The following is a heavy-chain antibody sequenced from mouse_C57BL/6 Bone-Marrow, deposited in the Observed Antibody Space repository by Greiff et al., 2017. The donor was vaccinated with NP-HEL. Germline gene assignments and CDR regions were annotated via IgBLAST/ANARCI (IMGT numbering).Heavy chain of an antibody. CDR3: ARGGIYYDYAWFAY. CDR2: INPGSGGT. CDR1: GYAFTNYL. Sequence: LQQSGAELVRPGTSVKVSCQASGYAFTNYLIEWVKQRPGQGLEWIGVINPGSGGTNYNEKFKGKATLTADKSSSTAYMQLSSLTSEDSAVYFCARGGIYYDYAWFAYWGQGTLVTVSA. V-gene: IGHV1-54*01. D-gene: IGHD2-4*01. J-gene: IGHJ3*01.